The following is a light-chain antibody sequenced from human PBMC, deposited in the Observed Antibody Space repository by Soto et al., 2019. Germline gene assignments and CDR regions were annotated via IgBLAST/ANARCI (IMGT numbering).Light chain of an antibody. CDR2: EVS. J-gene: IGLJ1*01. Sequence: QSVLTQPPCASGSAGQSVTISCTGTSTDVGGYNYVSWYQQHPGKAPKLMIYEVSKRPSGVPDRFSGSKSGNTASLTVSGLQAEDEADYYCSSYAGNNIHYVFGTGTKVTVL. CDR3: SSYAGNNIHYV. CDR1: STDVGGYNY. V-gene: IGLV2-8*01.